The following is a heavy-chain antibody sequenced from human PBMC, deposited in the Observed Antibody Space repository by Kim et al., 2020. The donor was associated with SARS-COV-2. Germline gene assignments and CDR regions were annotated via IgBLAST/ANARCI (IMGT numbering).Heavy chain of an antibody. CDR2: INPNSGGT. Sequence: ASVKVSCKASGYTFTGYYMHWVRQAPGQGHEWMGRINPNSGGTNYAQKFQGRVTMTRDTSISTAYMELSRLRSDDTGVYYCARGDDVLRFLEWLFFWGQGTLVTVSS. V-gene: IGHV1-2*05. J-gene: IGHJ4*02. D-gene: IGHD3-3*01. CDR3: ARGDDVLRFLEWLFF. CDR1: GYTFTGYY.